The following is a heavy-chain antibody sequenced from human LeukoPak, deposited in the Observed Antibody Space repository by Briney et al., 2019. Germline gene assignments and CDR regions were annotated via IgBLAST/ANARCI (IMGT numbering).Heavy chain of an antibody. J-gene: IGHJ4*02. CDR3: ATDQGIY. CDR2: IWYDGSDK. CDR1: GFTLGNYS. D-gene: IGHD6-13*01. Sequence: GGSLRLSCAASGFTLGNYSMHWVRQAPGKGLEWVAVIWYDGSDKYYADSVKGRFTISRDNSKNTLYLQMNSLRAEDTAVYYCATDQGIYWGQGTLVTVSS. V-gene: IGHV3-33*01.